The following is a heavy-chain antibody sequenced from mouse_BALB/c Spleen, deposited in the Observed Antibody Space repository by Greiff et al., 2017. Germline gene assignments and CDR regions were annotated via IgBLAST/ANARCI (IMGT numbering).Heavy chain of an antibody. J-gene: IGHJ2*01. CDR1: GFTFSSYT. CDR3: ARHFYDGYYDY. V-gene: IGHV5-12-2*01. D-gene: IGHD2-3*01. Sequence: DVKLVESGGGLVQPGGSLKLSCAASGFTFSSYTMSWVRQTPEKSLEWVAYISNGGGSTYYPDTVKGRFTISRDNAKNTLYLQMSGLKSEDTAMYYCARHFYDGYYDYWGQGTTRTVSS. CDR2: ISNGGGST.